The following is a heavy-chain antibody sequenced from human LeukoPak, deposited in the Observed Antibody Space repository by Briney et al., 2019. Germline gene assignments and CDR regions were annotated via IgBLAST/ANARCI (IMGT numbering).Heavy chain of an antibody. CDR2: ISAYNGNT. J-gene: IGHJ4*02. V-gene: IGHV1-18*04. CDR1: GYTFTGYY. Sequence: ASVKVSCTASGYTFTGYYMHWVRQAPGQGLEWMGWISAYNGNTNYAQKLQGRVTMTTDTSTSTAYMELRSLRSDDTAVYYCARDQDHTYYDFWSGPRGFDYWGQGTLVTVSS. D-gene: IGHD3-3*01. CDR3: ARDQDHTYYDFWSGPRGFDY.